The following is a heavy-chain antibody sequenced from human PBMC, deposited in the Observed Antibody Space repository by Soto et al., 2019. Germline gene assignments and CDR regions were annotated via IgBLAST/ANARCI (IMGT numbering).Heavy chain of an antibody. D-gene: IGHD3-10*01. Sequence: EVQLVESGGALVQPGGSLKLSCAASGFTFSGSAMHWVRQASGKGREWVGRVRSKYNSYATAYAASVKGRFTISRDDSKNTAYLQMNSLKTEDTAVYYCTRQDPVTLVENDAVDIWGQGTMVTVSS. CDR2: VRSKYNSYAT. CDR3: TRQDPVTLVENDAVDI. CDR1: GFTFSGSA. V-gene: IGHV3-73*01. J-gene: IGHJ3*02.